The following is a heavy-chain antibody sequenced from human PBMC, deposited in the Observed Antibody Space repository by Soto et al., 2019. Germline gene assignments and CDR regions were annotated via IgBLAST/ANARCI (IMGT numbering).Heavy chain of an antibody. D-gene: IGHD5-12*01. J-gene: IGHJ4*02. CDR1: GFTVSSNY. CDR2: LYIDGTI. CDR3: ARENPDLGYAFDY. V-gene: IGHV3-53*01. Sequence: GGSLRLSCAASGFTVSSNYMSWVRQTPGEGLEWVSVLYIDGTIYYADSVKGRFTISRDNSKNTLYLQMNSLRAEDTAVYYCARENPDLGYAFDYWGQGTLVTVSS.